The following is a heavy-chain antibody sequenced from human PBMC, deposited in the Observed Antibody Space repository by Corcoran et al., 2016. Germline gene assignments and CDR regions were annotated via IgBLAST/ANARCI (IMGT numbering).Heavy chain of an antibody. CDR2: ISAYNGNT. J-gene: IGHJ4*02. Sequence: QVQLVQSGAEVKKPGASVKVSCKASGYTFTSYGISWVRQAPGQGLEWMGWISAYNGNTNYAQKLQGRVTMTTDTSTSTAYMELRSLRSDDTAVYYCGRGEGQYYDSSGYPYYFDYWGQGTLVTVSS. CDR1: GYTFTSYG. D-gene: IGHD3-22*01. CDR3: GRGEGQYYDSSGYPYYFDY. V-gene: IGHV1-18*01.